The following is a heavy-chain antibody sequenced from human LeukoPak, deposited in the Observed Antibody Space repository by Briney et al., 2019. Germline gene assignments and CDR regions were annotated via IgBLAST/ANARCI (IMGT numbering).Heavy chain of an antibody. J-gene: IGHJ4*02. D-gene: IGHD6-19*01. CDR3: AKDAQGLVRGGIYFDF. Sequence: SLRLSCAASGFTFGDYAMHWVRQAPGKGLEWVSGISWNSGSIGYADSVKGRFTISRDNAKNSLYLQMNSLRAEDTALYYCAKDAQGLVRGGIYFDFWGQGSLVTVSS. V-gene: IGHV3-9*01. CDR1: GFTFGDYA. CDR2: ISWNSGSI.